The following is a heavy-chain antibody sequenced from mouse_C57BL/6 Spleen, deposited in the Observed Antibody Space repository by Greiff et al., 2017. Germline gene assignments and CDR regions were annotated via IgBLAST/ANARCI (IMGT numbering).Heavy chain of an antibody. CDR3: AREWGNYFDV. J-gene: IGHJ2*01. CDR2: IDPSDSET. D-gene: IGHD1-3*01. V-gene: IGHV1-52*01. CDR1: GYTFTSYS. Sequence: QVQLMQPGAELVRPGSSVKLSCTASGYTFTSYSMHWVKQSPIQGLEWIGNIDPSDSETHYNQKFKDKATVTVDKSSSTAYMQLSSLTSEASEVYYCAREWGNYFDVWGKGTTLTVSS.